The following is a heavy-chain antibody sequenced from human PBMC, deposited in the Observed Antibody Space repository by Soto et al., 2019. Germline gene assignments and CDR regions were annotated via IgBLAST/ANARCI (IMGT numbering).Heavy chain of an antibody. D-gene: IGHD1-26*01. CDR2: VRSDGDAT. CDR3: AKGKGVGATPDGANC. V-gene: IGHV3-23*01. J-gene: IGHJ4*02. CDR1: GFTFSNYG. Sequence: EVQVLESGGGLVQPGESLRLSCAASGFTFSNYGMNWVRQAPGKGLEWVSGVRSDGDATYNAESVKGRFTVSRDGSKNTVYLQMNSLRVEDTAVYYCAKGKGVGATPDGANCWGQGTLVTVSS.